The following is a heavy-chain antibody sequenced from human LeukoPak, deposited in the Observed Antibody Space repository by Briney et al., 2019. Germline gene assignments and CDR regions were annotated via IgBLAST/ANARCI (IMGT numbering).Heavy chain of an antibody. Sequence: SETLSLTCTVSGGSISSYYWSWIRQPPGKGLEWIGYIYYSGSTNYNPSLKSRVTISVDTSKNQFSLKLGSATAADTAVYYCARGPVGAFDYWGQGTLVTVSS. V-gene: IGHV4-59*01. D-gene: IGHD1-26*01. CDR3: ARGPVGAFDY. J-gene: IGHJ4*02. CDR2: IYYSGST. CDR1: GGSISSYY.